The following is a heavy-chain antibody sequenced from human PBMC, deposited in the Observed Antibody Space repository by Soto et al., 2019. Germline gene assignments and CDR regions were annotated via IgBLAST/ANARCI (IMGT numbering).Heavy chain of an antibody. Sequence: PGGSLRPSCASSGFTFIGFGMHWVRQAPGKGLEWVAIIWYDGSDKYYADSVKGRFTISRDNSKNTLYLQMNSLRAEDTAVYHCAFGNLSYYFDFWGQGTPVTVSS. J-gene: IGHJ4*02. D-gene: IGHD3-16*01. CDR2: IWYDGSDK. CDR1: GFTFIGFG. V-gene: IGHV3-33*01. CDR3: AFGNLSYYFDF.